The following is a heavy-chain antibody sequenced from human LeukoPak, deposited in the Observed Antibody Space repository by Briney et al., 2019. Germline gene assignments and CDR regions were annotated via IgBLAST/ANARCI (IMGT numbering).Heavy chain of an antibody. Sequence: SETLSLTCFGSGASISSSYWSWIRQSPGKGLEWVGCVYYSGITNYKPSLNSRVTISIDTSKNQFSLTVRALTAADTALYYCARDYYHGSGSKWFDPWGQGTLVTVSS. CDR3: ARDYYHGSGSKWFDP. D-gene: IGHD3-10*01. CDR2: VYYSGIT. V-gene: IGHV4-59*01. CDR1: GASISSSY. J-gene: IGHJ5*02.